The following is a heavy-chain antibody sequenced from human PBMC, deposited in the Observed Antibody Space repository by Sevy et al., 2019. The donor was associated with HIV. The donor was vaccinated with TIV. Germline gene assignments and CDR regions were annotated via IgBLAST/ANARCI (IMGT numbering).Heavy chain of an antibody. D-gene: IGHD5-12*01. CDR3: AKRKSGIIVATTTFDY. CDR2: ISGSGGST. J-gene: IGHJ4*01. Sequence: GGSLRLSCAASGFTFSSYAMSWVRQAPGKGLEWVSAISGSGGSTYYADSVKGRFTISRDNSKNTLYLQMNSLRAEDTAVYYCAKRKSGIIVATTTFDYWGQEPWSPSPQ. CDR1: GFTFSSYA. V-gene: IGHV3-23*01.